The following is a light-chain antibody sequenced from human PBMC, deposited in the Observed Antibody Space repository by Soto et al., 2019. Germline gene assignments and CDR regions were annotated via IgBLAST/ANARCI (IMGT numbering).Light chain of an antibody. V-gene: IGKV3-20*01. CDR1: QSVSATY. Sequence: EIVLTQSPGTLSLSPGESATLSCRATQSVSATYLAWYQQKPGQAPRLLIYAASSRATDIPDRFSGSGSGTDFTLAIRRLEPEDVAVYWCQHYGTSTRTFGQGTKVEIK. CDR2: AAS. J-gene: IGKJ1*01. CDR3: QHYGTSTRT.